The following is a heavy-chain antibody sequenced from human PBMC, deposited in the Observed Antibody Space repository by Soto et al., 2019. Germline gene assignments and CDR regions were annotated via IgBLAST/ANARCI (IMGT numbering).Heavy chain of an antibody. CDR3: ARESRSELGTVEY. CDR2: IYASGTT. CDR1: GASISNYY. J-gene: IGHJ4*02. Sequence: SETLSLTCTVSGASISNYYWSWIRQPAGKGLECLGRIYASGTTTYNPSLRSRVTMSVDTSKNQFSLNLNSVTAADTAVYYCARESRSELGTVEYWGQGALVTVSS. D-gene: IGHD1-1*01. V-gene: IGHV4-4*07.